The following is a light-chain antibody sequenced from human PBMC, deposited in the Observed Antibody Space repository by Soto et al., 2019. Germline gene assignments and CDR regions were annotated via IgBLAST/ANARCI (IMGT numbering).Light chain of an antibody. Sequence: EIVMTQSPATLSVSPGERATLSCRASQSVSSNLAWYQQKPGQAPRLLIYGASIRATGIPARFSGSESGTAFTLTISSLQSEDFAVYYCQQYNNWPPLTFGGGAKVEIK. CDR3: QQYNNWPPLT. V-gene: IGKV3D-15*01. CDR1: QSVSSN. J-gene: IGKJ4*01. CDR2: GAS.